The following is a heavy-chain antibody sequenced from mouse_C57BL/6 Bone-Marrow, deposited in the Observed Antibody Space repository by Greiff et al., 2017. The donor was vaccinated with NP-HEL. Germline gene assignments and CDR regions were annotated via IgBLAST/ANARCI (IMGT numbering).Heavy chain of an antibody. D-gene: IGHD1-1*01. CDR2: ISSGGSYT. CDR1: GFTFSSYG. CDR3: ARREVVARDYFDY. Sequence: EVMLVESGGDLVKPGGSLKLSCAASGFTFSSYGMSWVRQTPDKRLEWVATISSGGSYTYYPDSVKGRFTISRDNAKNTLYLQMSSLKSEDTAMYYCARREVVARDYFDYWGQGTTLTGSS. V-gene: IGHV5-6*02. J-gene: IGHJ2*01.